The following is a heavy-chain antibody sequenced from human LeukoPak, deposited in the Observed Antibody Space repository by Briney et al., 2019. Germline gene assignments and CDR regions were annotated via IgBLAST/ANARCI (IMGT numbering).Heavy chain of an antibody. CDR2: INPNSGGT. CDR1: GYTFTGYY. J-gene: IGHJ6*02. Sequence: ASVKVSCKASGYTFTGYYMRWVRQAPGQGLEWMGWINPNSGGTNYAQKFQGRVTMTRDTSISTAYMELSRLRSDDTAVYYCARATTVTTLDYYYGMDVWGQGTTVTVSS. V-gene: IGHV1-2*02. D-gene: IGHD4-17*01. CDR3: ARATTVTTLDYYYGMDV.